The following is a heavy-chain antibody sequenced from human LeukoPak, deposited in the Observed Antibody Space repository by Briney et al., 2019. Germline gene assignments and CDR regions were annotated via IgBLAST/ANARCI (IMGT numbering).Heavy chain of an antibody. CDR1: GFTLSSYS. D-gene: IGHD6-13*01. Sequence: GGSLRLSCAASGFTLSSYSMNWVRQAPGKGLEWVSSISSSSSYIYYADSVKGRFTISRDNAKNSLYLQMNSLRAEDTAVYYCARDHIAAAGIGDYWGQGTLVTVSS. V-gene: IGHV3-21*01. J-gene: IGHJ4*02. CDR3: ARDHIAAAGIGDY. CDR2: ISSSSSYI.